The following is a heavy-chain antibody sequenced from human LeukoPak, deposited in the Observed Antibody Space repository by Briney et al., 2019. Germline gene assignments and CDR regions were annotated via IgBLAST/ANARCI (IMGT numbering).Heavy chain of an antibody. J-gene: IGHJ4*02. V-gene: IGHV3-30*04. D-gene: IGHD3-22*01. CDR3: ASTSYYDSSGYYYPPMSND. CDR1: GFTFSSYA. CDR2: ISYDGSNK. Sequence: GGSLRLSCGASGFTFSSYAMPWVRQAPGKGRGWVAVISYDGSNKYYADSVKGRFTISRDNSKNTLYLQMNSLRAEDTAVYSCASTSYYDSSGYYYPPMSNDWGQGTPVTVSS.